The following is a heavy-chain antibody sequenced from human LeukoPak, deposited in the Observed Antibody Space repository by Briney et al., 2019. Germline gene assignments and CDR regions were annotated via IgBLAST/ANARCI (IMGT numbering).Heavy chain of an antibody. J-gene: IGHJ3*02. D-gene: IGHD1-26*01. CDR2: IWYDGSNK. V-gene: IGHV3-33*01. CDR1: GFTFSSYG. CDR3: ARDQSVGAVFDI. Sequence: PGRSLRLSCAASGFTFSSYGMHWVRQAPGKGLEWVAVIWYDGSNKYYADSVKGRFTISRDNSKNTLYLQMNSLRAEDTAVYYCARDQSVGAVFDIWGQGTMVTVSS.